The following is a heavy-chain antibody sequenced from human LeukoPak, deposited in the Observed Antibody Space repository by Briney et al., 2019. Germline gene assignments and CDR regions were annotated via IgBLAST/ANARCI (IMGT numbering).Heavy chain of an antibody. CDR1: GGSFSGYY. V-gene: IGHV4-34*01. Sequence: SESLSLTCTVHGGSFSGYYWSWIRQPPGKGLEWIGEINHRGNTNNNPSLKSRVTMSVDTSKNQFSLILTSVTAADTAVYYCARPHSTFFDQDAAYYFDYWGQGILVTFSS. CDR2: INHRGNT. D-gene: IGHD3-9*01. CDR3: ARPHSTFFDQDAAYYFDY. J-gene: IGHJ4*02.